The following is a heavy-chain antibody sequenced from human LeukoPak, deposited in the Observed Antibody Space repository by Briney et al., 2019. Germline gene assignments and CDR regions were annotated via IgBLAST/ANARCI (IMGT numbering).Heavy chain of an antibody. J-gene: IGHJ6*02. CDR2: INPSGGST. Sequence: ASVKVSCKASGYTFTSYYMHWVRQAPGQGLEWMGIINPSGGSTSYAQKFQGRVTMTRDTSTSTVYMELSRLRSDDTAVYYCAREMSQNYYYYGMDVWGQGTTVTVSS. CDR1: GYTFTSYY. V-gene: IGHV1-46*01. CDR3: AREMSQNYYYYGMDV.